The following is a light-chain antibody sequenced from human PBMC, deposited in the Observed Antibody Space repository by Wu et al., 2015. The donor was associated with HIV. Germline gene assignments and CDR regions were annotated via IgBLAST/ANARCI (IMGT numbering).Light chain of an antibody. Sequence: EIVLTQSPGTLSLSPGERATLSCRASQSVSSSYLAWYQQKPGQAPRLLIYGASSRANNISDRFRGSGSGTDFTLTISRLEPEDFAVYYCQQYGSSPGTFGQGTKVEI. V-gene: IGKV3-20*01. CDR3: QQYGSSPGT. CDR2: GAS. CDR1: QSVSSSY. J-gene: IGKJ1*01.